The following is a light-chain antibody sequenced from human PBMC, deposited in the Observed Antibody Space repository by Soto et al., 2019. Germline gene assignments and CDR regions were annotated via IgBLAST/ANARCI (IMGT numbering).Light chain of an antibody. V-gene: IGKV1-5*01. J-gene: IGKJ1*01. CDR3: QQYNTYPWT. Sequence: DIQMAQSPSTLSASVGDRVTITCRASQSISGWLAWYQQKPGTAPKLLIYHASSLESGVPSRFSGSGSGTEFTLTISSLQPDDFASYYCQQYNTYPWTFGQGTKVDIK. CDR1: QSISGW. CDR2: HAS.